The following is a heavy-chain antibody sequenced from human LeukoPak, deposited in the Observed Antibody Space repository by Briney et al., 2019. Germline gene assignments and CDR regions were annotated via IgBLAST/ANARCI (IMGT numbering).Heavy chain of an antibody. CDR2: INPVTGGT. CDR1: GYSFTGYH. Sequence: ASVPVSCKASGYSFTGYHIHWVRQAPGQGPEWVGWINPVTGGTKCAQKFQGRVTLTRDTSINTAYMELNGLRSDDTAMYYCARDVPGYSSYFDYWGQGTVVTVS. D-gene: IGHD6-19*01. CDR3: ARDVPGYSSYFDY. J-gene: IGHJ4*02. V-gene: IGHV1-2*02.